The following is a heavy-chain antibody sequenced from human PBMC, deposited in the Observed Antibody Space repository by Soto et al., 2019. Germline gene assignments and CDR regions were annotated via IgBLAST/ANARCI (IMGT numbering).Heavy chain of an antibody. CDR3: AKDRSRWGSNDY. CDR2: ISGSGGST. J-gene: IGHJ4*02. Sequence: EVQLLESGGGLVQLGGSLRLSCAASGFTFSSYAMSWVRQAPGKGLEWVSAISGSGGSTYYADSVKGRFTISRDNSKNTLYLQMNSLRAEDTAVYYCAKDRSRWGSNDYWGQGTLVTVSS. V-gene: IGHV3-23*01. D-gene: IGHD3-16*01. CDR1: GFTFSSYA.